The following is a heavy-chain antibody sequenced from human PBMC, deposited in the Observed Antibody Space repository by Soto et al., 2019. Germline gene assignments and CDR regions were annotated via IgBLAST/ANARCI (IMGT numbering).Heavy chain of an antibody. J-gene: IGHJ6*02. CDR2: ISAYNGNT. Sequence: GASVKVSCKASGYTFTSYGISWVRQAPGQGLEWMGWISAYNGNTNYAQKLQGRVTITTDTSTSPAYMELRSLRSDDTAVYYCSRDRIFTPINYYYYGMDVWGQGTTVTVSS. D-gene: IGHD2-21*01. CDR3: SRDRIFTPINYYYYGMDV. CDR1: GYTFTSYG. V-gene: IGHV1-18*04.